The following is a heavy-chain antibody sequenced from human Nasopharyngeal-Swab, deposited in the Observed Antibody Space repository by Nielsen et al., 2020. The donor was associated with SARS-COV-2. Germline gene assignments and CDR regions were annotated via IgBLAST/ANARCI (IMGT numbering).Heavy chain of an antibody. D-gene: IGHD2-8*01. Sequence: SETLSLTCVAYGWSFTFYYWAWFRQPPGKGLEWIASINHSGSTNYNPSLKSRVTISVDTSKNQISLKLSSVTAADTAVYFCARGLSGIVPSPFLGLGPYYSYYYMDVWGKGTTVTVSS. J-gene: IGHJ6*03. CDR2: INHSGST. V-gene: IGHV4-34*01. CDR3: ARGLSGIVPSPFLGLGPYYSYYYMDV. CDR1: GWSFTFYY.